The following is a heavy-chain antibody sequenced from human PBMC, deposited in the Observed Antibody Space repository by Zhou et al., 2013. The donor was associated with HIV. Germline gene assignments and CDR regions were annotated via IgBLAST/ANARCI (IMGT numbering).Heavy chain of an antibody. Sequence: QVHLVQSGAAVKKPGASVKVSCKASGFTFTGYYMHWVRQAPGQGLEWMGWINPNSGGTNYAQNFQGRVTMTRDTSISTAYMEVSRLRSDDTAVYYCGRVVFDRSDLWGQGTLVTVSS. V-gene: IGHV1-2*02. CDR2: INPNSGGT. J-gene: IGHJ5*02. CDR3: GRVVFDRSDL. CDR1: GFTFTGYY. D-gene: IGHD2-21*01.